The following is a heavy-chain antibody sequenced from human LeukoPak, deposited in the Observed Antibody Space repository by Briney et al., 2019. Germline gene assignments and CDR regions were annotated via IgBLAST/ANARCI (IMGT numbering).Heavy chain of an antibody. Sequence: KPSETLSLTCTVSGYSISSGYYWGWIRQPPGKGLEWTGGIDHSGSTNYNPSLKSRVTISVDTSKNQFSLKLSSVTAADTAVYYCARRHVEYGSSSDPYYFDYWGQGTLVTVSS. V-gene: IGHV4-38-2*02. CDR2: IDHSGST. J-gene: IGHJ4*02. D-gene: IGHD6-6*01. CDR1: GYSISSGYY. CDR3: ARRHVEYGSSSDPYYFDY.